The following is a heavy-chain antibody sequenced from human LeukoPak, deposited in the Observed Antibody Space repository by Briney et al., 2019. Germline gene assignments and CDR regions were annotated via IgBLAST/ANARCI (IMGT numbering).Heavy chain of an antibody. D-gene: IGHD3-9*01. V-gene: IGHV4-38-2*02. CDR2: LYHSGST. Sequence: SETLSLTCTVSGYSISTNNYWGWIRQPPGKGLEWIGSLYHSGSTYYNPSLKSRVTISLDTSKNQFSLKLSSVTAADTAVYYCARQYSDILTGYHRGELYWYFDLWGRGTLVTVSS. J-gene: IGHJ2*01. CDR1: GYSISTNNY. CDR3: ARQYSDILTGYHRGELYWYFDL.